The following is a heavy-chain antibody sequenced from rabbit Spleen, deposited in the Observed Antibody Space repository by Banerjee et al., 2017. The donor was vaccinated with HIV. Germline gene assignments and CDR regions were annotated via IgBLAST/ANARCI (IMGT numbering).Heavy chain of an antibody. D-gene: IGHD8-1*01. CDR3: ARDRSGSSLAFDR. J-gene: IGHJ2*01. CDR2: IYAGFSIST. V-gene: IGHV1S40*01. CDR1: GFSFSRSYY. Sequence: QSLEESGGDLVKPGASLTLTCTASGFSFSRSYYMCWVRQAPGKGLEWIACIYAGFSISTYYANWAKGRFTISKTSSTTVTLQMTSLTAADTATYFCARDRSGSSLAFDRWGPGTLVTVS.